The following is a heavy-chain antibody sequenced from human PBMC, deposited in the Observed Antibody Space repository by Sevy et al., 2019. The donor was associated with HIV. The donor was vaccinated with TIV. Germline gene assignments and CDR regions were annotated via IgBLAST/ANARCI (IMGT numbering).Heavy chain of an antibody. Sequence: ASVKVSCKASGGTFSSYAISWARQAPGQGLEWMGGIIPIFGTANYAQKFQGRVTITADESTSTAYMELSSLRSEDTAVYYCARDLNPITMVRGVIITAGGAFDIWGQGTMVTVSS. V-gene: IGHV1-69*13. D-gene: IGHD3-10*01. CDR1: GGTFSSYA. CDR2: IIPIFGTA. CDR3: ARDLNPITMVRGVIITAGGAFDI. J-gene: IGHJ3*02.